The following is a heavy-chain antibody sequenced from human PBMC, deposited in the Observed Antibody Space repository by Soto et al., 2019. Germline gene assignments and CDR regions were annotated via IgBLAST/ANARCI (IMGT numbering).Heavy chain of an antibody. CDR2: ISYDGSNK. CDR3: ARESIFGVVYYYYGMDV. CDR1: GFTFSSYA. Sequence: QVQLVESGGGVVQPGRSLRLSFAASGFTFSSYAMHWVRQAPGKGREWVAVISYDGSNKYYADSVKGRFTISRDNSKNKLYLQMNSLSAEDTAVYYCARESIFGVVYYYYGMDVWGQGTTVTVSS. V-gene: IGHV3-30-3*01. D-gene: IGHD3-3*01. J-gene: IGHJ6*02.